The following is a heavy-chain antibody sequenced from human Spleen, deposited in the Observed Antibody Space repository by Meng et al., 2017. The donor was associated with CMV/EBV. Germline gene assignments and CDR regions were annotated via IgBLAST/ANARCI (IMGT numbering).Heavy chain of an antibody. CDR1: GFYFSSFA. D-gene: IGHD1-26*01. CDR3: ARDRSSIVGALGWFDP. J-gene: IGHJ5*02. CDR2: IYSGGST. Sequence: GGSLRLSCAASGFYFSSFAMSWVRQAPGKGLEWVSVIYSGGSTYYADSVKGRFTISRDNSKNTLYLQMNSLRAEDTAVYYCARDRSSIVGALGWFDPWGQGTLVTVSS. V-gene: IGHV3-53*01.